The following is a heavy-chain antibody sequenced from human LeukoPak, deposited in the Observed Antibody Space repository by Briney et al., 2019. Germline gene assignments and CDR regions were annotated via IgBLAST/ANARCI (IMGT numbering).Heavy chain of an antibody. CDR1: GGSFSGYY. V-gene: IGHV4-34*01. J-gene: IGHJ3*02. CDR2: INHSGST. CDR3: ASGYGSGSYFAFDI. D-gene: IGHD3-10*01. Sequence: PSETLSLTCAVYGGSFSGYYWSWIRQPPGKGLDWIGEINHSGSTNYNPSLKSRVTITVDTSKNQFSLKLSSVTAADTAVYYCASGYGSGSYFAFDIWGQGTMVTVSS.